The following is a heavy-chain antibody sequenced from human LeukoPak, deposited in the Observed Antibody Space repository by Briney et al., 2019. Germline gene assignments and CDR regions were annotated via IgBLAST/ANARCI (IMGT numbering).Heavy chain of an antibody. Sequence: GGSLRLSCAASGFTFSTYGMHWVRQAPGKGLEWVAVIWYDGSNKYYADSVKGRFTISRDNAKNTLYLQMNSLRAEDTAVYYCARDSHIAGYYDFWSGYFAGDWFDPWGQGTLVTVSS. CDR2: IWYDGSNK. J-gene: IGHJ5*02. CDR3: ARDSHIAGYYDFWSGYFAGDWFDP. CDR1: GFTFSTYG. V-gene: IGHV3-33*01. D-gene: IGHD3-3*01.